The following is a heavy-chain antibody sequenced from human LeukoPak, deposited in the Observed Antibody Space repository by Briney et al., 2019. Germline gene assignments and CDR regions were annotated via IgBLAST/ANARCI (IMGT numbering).Heavy chain of an antibody. CDR3: AKAYCGGDCYGDYFDY. Sequence: GGSLRLSCAASGFTFSSYAMSWVRQAPGKGLEWVSAISGSGGSTYYADSVRGRFTISRDNSKNTLYLQMNSLRAEDTAVYYCAKAYCGGDCYGDYFDYWGQGTLVTVSS. J-gene: IGHJ4*02. D-gene: IGHD2-21*02. V-gene: IGHV3-23*01. CDR2: ISGSGGST. CDR1: GFTFSSYA.